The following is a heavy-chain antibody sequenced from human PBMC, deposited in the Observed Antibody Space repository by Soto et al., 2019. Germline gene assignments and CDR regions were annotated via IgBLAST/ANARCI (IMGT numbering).Heavy chain of an antibody. CDR3: ARERAQAGTYYYGMDV. V-gene: IGHV3-33*01. D-gene: IGHD6-19*01. CDR2: IWYDGSNK. Sequence: PGGSLRLSCAASGFTFSSYGMHWVRQAPGKGLEWVAVIWYDGSNKYYADSVKGRFTISRDNSKNTLYLQMNSLRAEDTAVYYCARERAQAGTYYYGMDVWGQGTTVTVSS. CDR1: GFTFSSYG. J-gene: IGHJ6*02.